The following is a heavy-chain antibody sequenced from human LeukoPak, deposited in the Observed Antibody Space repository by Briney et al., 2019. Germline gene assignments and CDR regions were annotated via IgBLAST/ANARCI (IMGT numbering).Heavy chain of an antibody. V-gene: IGHV3-33*01. CDR1: GFTFSSYG. J-gene: IGHJ1*01. CDR3: ARDSTTAGSPEYFQH. CDR2: IWYDGSNK. Sequence: GGSLRLSCAASGFTFSSYGMYWVRQAPGKGLEWVAVIWYDGSNKYYADSEKGRFTISRDNSKNMLYLQMNSLRAEDTAVYYCARDSTTAGSPEYFQHWGQGTLVTVSS. D-gene: IGHD1-26*01.